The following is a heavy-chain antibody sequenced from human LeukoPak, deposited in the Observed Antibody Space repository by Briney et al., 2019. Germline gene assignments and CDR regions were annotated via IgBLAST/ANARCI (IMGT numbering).Heavy chain of an antibody. J-gene: IGHJ2*01. V-gene: IGHV4-39*01. D-gene: IGHD3-22*01. CDR3: ARQPHYYYDNWYFDL. CDR1: GGSISSSSYY. CDR2: IYYSGST. Sequence: SETLSLTCTVSGGSISSSSYYWGWIRQPPGKGLEWIGSIYYSGSTYYNPSLESRVTISVDTSKNQFSLKLSSVTAADTAVYYCARQPHYYYDNWYFDLWGRGTLVTVSS.